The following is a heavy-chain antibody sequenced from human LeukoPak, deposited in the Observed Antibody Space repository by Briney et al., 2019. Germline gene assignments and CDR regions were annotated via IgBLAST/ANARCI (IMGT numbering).Heavy chain of an antibody. D-gene: IGHD3-10*01. CDR1: GYTFTGYY. J-gene: IGHJ4*02. V-gene: IGHV1-2*02. CDR2: INPNSGGT. Sequence: ASVKVSCKASGYTFTGYYMHWVRQAPGQGLERMGWINPNSGGTNYAQKFQGRVTMTRDTSISTAYMELSRLRSDDTAVYYCARGAGGGYGSGSYSPLYFDYWGQGTLVTVSS. CDR3: ARGAGGGYGSGSYSPLYFDY.